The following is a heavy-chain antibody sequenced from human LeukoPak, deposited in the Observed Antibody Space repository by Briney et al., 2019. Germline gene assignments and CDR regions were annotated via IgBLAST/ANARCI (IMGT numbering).Heavy chain of an antibody. V-gene: IGHV3-23*01. CDR2: ISGNGGTT. Sequence: GGSLRLSCATSGFTFSNAWMSWVRQAPGKGLEWVSVISGNGGTTCYADSVIGRFTISRDNSKNTLYLQMNSLRAEDTAVYYCAKGSKAAAGFDYWGQGTQVAVSS. CDR3: AKGSKAAAGFDY. D-gene: IGHD6-13*01. CDR1: GFTFSNAW. J-gene: IGHJ4*02.